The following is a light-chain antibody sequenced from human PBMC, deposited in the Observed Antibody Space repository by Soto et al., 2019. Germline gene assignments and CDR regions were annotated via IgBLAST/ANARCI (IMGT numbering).Light chain of an antibody. CDR1: SSDVGGYNY. Sequence: QSALTQPASVSGSPGQSITISCTGTSSDVGGYNYVSWYQQHPGKAPKLMIYDVSNRPSGVSNRFSGSKSGNTGSLTISGLQAEDEADYYCSSYTSRSTLMRFGGWTKVTGL. CDR2: DVS. CDR3: SSYTSRSTLMR. V-gene: IGLV2-14*01. J-gene: IGLJ2*01.